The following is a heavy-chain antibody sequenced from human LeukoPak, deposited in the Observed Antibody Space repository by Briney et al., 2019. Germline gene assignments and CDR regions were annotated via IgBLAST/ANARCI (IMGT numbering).Heavy chain of an antibody. J-gene: IGHJ3*02. CDR3: ARYNWNDSAFDI. V-gene: IGHV3-33*01. D-gene: IGHD1-1*01. CDR2: IWYGGSNK. CDR1: GFTFSSYG. Sequence: PGRSLRLSCAASGFTFSSYGMHWVRQAPGKGLEWVAVIWYGGSNKYYADSVKGRFTISRDNSKNTLYLQMNSLRAEDTAVYYCARYNWNDSAFDIWGQGTMVTVSS.